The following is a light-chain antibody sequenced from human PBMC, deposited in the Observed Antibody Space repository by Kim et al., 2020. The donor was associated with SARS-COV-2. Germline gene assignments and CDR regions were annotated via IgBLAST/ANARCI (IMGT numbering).Light chain of an antibody. V-gene: IGKV1-39*01. Sequence: ASVGDRVSITCRASLSVYSSLNWYQQKPGKAPKLLIQGASNLQSGVPSRFRGSGSGAEFTLTISSLEPEDFATYYCQQSYRTPLTFGGGTKVDIK. J-gene: IGKJ4*01. CDR3: QQSYRTPLT. CDR1: LSVYSS. CDR2: GAS.